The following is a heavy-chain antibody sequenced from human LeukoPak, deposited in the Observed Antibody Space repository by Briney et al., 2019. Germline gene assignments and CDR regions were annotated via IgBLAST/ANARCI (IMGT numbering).Heavy chain of an antibody. CDR3: ARVLTTQIAAPGRADY. CDR2: ISSSGGST. J-gene: IGHJ4*02. Sequence: QPGGSLRLSCAASGFTLSSYAMSWVRQAPGKGLEWVSAISSSGGSTYYADSVKGRFTISRDNSKNTLYLQMNSLRAEDTAVYYCARVLTTQIAAPGRADYWGQGTLVTVSS. V-gene: IGHV3-23*01. CDR1: GFTLSSYA. D-gene: IGHD6-13*01.